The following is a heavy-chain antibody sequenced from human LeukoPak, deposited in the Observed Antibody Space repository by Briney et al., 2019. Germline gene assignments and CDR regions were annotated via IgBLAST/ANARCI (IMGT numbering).Heavy chain of an antibody. CDR2: ISAYNGNT. V-gene: IGHV1-18*01. CDR3: ARDSDYYDSSGYVDY. D-gene: IGHD3-22*01. Sequence: GASVKVSCKASGYTFTSYGISWVRQAPGQGLEWMGWISAYNGNTNYAQKLQGRVTMTTDTSTSTAYMELRSLRSDDTAAYYCARDSDYYDSSGYVDYWGQGTLVTVSS. CDR1: GYTFTSYG. J-gene: IGHJ4*02.